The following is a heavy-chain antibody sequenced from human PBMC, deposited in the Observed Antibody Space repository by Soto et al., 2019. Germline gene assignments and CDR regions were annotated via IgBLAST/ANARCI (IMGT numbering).Heavy chain of an antibody. CDR1: GGYISSYY. CDR3: ARGSYSYDSSGYYYVGDFDY. J-gene: IGHJ4*02. CDR2: IYNSGNT. D-gene: IGHD3-22*01. Sequence: SETLHLTCAVSGGYISSYYWSCIRQPTRKGLEWIGYIYNSGNTNYKPSLTSRVIISVDKSKNQFSLKLSSVTAADTAVYYCARGSYSYDSSGYYYVGDFDYWGQGTLVTVSS. V-gene: IGHV4-59*12.